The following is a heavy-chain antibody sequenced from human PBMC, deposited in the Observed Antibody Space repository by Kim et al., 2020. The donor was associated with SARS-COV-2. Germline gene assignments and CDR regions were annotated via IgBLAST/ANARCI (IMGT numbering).Heavy chain of an antibody. CDR3: ARDTDPDAFDI. V-gene: IGHV3-53*01. J-gene: IGHJ3*02. D-gene: IGHD4-4*01. CDR2: T. Sequence: TNYPSSAKGQFTISRDNSKNTLDLQMNSLRAEDTAVYYCARDTDPDAFDIWGQGTMVTVSS.